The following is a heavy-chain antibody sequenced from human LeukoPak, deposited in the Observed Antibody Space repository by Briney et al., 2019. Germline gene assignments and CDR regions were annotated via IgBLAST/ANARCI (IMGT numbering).Heavy chain of an antibody. D-gene: IGHD6-19*01. CDR3: ARTLGQWLGLRGFDP. CDR2: IYHSGRT. Sequence: SETLPLTCAVSGGSISSSNWWRWVRQPPGKGLEWMGEIYHSGRTNYNTSIKSRVTISVDKSKNQFSLKLSSVIAADTAVYYCARTLGQWLGLRGFDPCGQGNLVTVSS. J-gene: IGHJ5*02. V-gene: IGHV4-4*02. CDR1: GGSISSSNW.